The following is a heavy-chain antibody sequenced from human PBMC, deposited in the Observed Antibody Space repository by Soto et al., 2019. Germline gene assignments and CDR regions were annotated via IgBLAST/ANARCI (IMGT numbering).Heavy chain of an antibody. V-gene: IGHV4-4*02. CDR3: ARFLPGFVGENEAFDF. CDR2: IYHSGNT. J-gene: IGHJ4*01. CDR1: GGSISNNNW. Sequence: QVQLQESGTGLVTPSGTLSLTCTVSGGSISNNNWWSWVRQTPEKGLEWIGQIYHSGNTNYNPSLKSRVSMSVDKSKNQFSLKMNSATAADTAVYYCARFLPGFVGENEAFDFWGHGTLVTVSS. D-gene: IGHD3-3*01.